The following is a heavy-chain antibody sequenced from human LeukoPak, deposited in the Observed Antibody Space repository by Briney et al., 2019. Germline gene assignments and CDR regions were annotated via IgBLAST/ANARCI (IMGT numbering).Heavy chain of an antibody. CDR3: ARDVYSGKGAFDI. J-gene: IGHJ3*02. Sequence: GGSLRLSCAASGFTFSSYEMNWVRQAPGKGLEWVSYISSSGSTIYYADSVKGRFTISRDDSKNTLYLQMNSLRAEDTAIYYCARDVYSGKGAFDIWGQGTMVTVSS. CDR1: GFTFSSYE. D-gene: IGHD1-26*01. CDR2: ISSSGSTI. V-gene: IGHV3-48*03.